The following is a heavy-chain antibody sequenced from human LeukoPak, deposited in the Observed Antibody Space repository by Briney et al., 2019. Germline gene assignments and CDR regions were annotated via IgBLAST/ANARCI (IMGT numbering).Heavy chain of an antibody. Sequence: GGSLRLSCGASGFIFRNAYMTWVRQAPGKGLEWVGRIKSNPDGGTADYGAAVKGRFTISRDGSRNILYLQLRNVRAEDTAVYYCTTLSYDVHYWGQGTLVTVSS. D-gene: IGHD3-3*01. CDR3: TTLSYDVHY. V-gene: IGHV3-15*01. J-gene: IGHJ4*02. CDR1: GFIFRNAY. CDR2: IKSNPDGGTA.